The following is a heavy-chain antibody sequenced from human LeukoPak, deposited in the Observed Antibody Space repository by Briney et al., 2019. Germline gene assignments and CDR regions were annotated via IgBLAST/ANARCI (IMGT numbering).Heavy chain of an antibody. V-gene: IGHV3-48*01. Sequence: QTGGSLRLSCEASGFTFSSYSMNWVRQAPGKGLEWISYISTSTTTIYYANSVKGRFTISRDNAKKSLYLQMNSLRVEDTGVYYCASWGEGALHHWGQGPLVTVSS. CDR2: ISTSTTTI. CDR1: GFTFSSYS. D-gene: IGHD1-26*01. J-gene: IGHJ5*02. CDR3: ASWGEGALHH.